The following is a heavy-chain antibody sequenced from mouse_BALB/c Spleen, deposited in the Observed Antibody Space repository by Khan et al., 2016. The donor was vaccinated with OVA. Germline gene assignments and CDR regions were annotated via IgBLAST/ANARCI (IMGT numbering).Heavy chain of an antibody. CDR1: GYTFTTAG. J-gene: IGHJ1*01. D-gene: IGHD2-2*01. V-gene: IGHV9-4*02. Sequence: LVESGPELKKPGETVRISCKASGYTFTTAGMQWVQKMPGKGLKWIGWINTHSGVPKYAEDFKGRFAFSLETSASTAYLQKTNLKNEDTATYFCASGYGYGWYFDVWGAGTTVTVSS. CDR2: INTHSGVP. CDR3: ASGYGYGWYFDV.